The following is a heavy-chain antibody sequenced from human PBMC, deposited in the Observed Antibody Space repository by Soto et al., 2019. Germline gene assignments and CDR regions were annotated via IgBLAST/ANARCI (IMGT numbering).Heavy chain of an antibody. CDR1: GFTFRSYA. D-gene: IGHD3-22*01. Sequence: GGSLRLSCAASGFTFRSYAMNWVRQAPGKGLEWVSAISASGGTTYYADSVKGRFTISRDNFKSTLYLQMNSLRAEDTAVYYCAKDLGNYYYDSSGYSSYGMDVWGQGTTVTVSS. V-gene: IGHV3-23*01. J-gene: IGHJ6*02. CDR3: AKDLGNYYYDSSGYSSYGMDV. CDR2: ISASGGTT.